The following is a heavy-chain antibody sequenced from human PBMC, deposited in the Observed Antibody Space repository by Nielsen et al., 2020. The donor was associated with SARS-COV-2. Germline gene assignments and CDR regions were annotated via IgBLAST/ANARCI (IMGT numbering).Heavy chain of an antibody. D-gene: IGHD3-3*01. V-gene: IGHV4-31*03. CDR3: ARHGGYYDFWSGYLHYYYYYGMDV. J-gene: IGHJ6*02. Sequence: SETLSLTCTVSGGSISSGGYYWSWIRQHPGKGLEWIGYIYYSGSTYYNPSLKSRVTISVDTSKNQFSLKLSSVTAADTAVYYCARHGGYYDFWSGYLHYYYYYGMDVWGQGTTVTVSS. CDR1: GGSISSGGYY. CDR2: IYYSGST.